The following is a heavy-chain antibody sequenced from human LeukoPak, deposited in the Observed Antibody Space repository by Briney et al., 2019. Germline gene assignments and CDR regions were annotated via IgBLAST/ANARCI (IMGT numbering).Heavy chain of an antibody. Sequence: PSETLSLTCTVSGGSISSGGYYWSWIRQHPGKGLEWIGYIYYSGSTYYNPSLKSRVTISVDTSKNQFSLKLSSVTAADTAVYYCARGSYTYGSGSSWFDPWGQGTLVTVSS. V-gene: IGHV4-31*03. CDR1: GGSISSGGYY. J-gene: IGHJ5*02. CDR3: ARGSYTYGSGSSWFDP. D-gene: IGHD3-10*01. CDR2: IYYSGST.